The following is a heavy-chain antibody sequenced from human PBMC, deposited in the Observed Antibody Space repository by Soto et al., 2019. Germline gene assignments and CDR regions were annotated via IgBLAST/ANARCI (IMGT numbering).Heavy chain of an antibody. V-gene: IGHV1-3*01. CDR3: MRDDYPSGTFGAY. D-gene: IGHD3-10*01. CDR1: GYTFTSYA. Sequence: ASVKVSGKASGYTFTSYAMHWVRQAPGQRLEWMGWINAGNGNTKYSQKFQGRVTITRDTSASTAYMELSSLRAEDTALYYCMRDDYPSGTFGAYWGQGTLVTVSS. CDR2: INAGNGNT. J-gene: IGHJ4*02.